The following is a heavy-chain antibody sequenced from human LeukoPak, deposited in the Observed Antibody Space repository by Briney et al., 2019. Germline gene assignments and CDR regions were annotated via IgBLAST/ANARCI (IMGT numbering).Heavy chain of an antibody. CDR3: ARDRRIAACPNYCYYYYMDV. V-gene: IGHV3-33*01. CDR1: GFTFSSYG. CDR2: IWYDGSNK. Sequence: PGRSLRLSCAASGFTFSSYGMHWVRQAPGKGLEWVAVIWYDGSNKYYADSVKGRFTISRDNSKNTLYLQMNSLRAEDTAVYYCARDRRIAACPNYCYYYYMDVWGKGTTVTVSS. D-gene: IGHD6-6*01. J-gene: IGHJ6*03.